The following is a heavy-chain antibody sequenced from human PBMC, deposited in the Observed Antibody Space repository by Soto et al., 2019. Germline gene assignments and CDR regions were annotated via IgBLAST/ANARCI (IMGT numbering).Heavy chain of an antibody. D-gene: IGHD6-13*01. Sequence: GESLKISCKGSGYSFTRYLIGWVRQMPGKGLEWMGIIYPGDSDTRYSPSFQGQVTISADKSTSTAYLQWSSLKASDTAMYYCARRSSWFHHDYWGQGTLVTVSS. CDR2: IYPGDSDT. CDR1: GYSFTRYL. CDR3: ARRSSWFHHDY. V-gene: IGHV5-51*01. J-gene: IGHJ4*02.